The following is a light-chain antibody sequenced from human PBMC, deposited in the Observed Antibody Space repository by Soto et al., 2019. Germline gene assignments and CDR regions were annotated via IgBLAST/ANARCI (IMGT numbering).Light chain of an antibody. CDR3: QQYGGSPLYT. CDR2: AAS. V-gene: IGKV3-20*01. Sequence: EIVLTQSPGTLSLSPGDRATLSCRASQSVIGNYLAWYQQKPGQAPRLLIWAASSRAAGTPDRFSGSGSGTDSTLTISRLDPEDFAVYYCQQYGGSPLYTFGQGTKLEIK. J-gene: IGKJ2*01. CDR1: QSVIGNY.